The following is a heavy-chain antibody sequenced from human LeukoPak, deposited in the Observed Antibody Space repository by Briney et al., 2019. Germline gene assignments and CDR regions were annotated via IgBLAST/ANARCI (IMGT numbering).Heavy chain of an antibody. Sequence: GGSLRLSCAASGFTFSRYAMHWVRQAPGKGLEWVAVISYDGSNKYYAESVKGRFTISRDNSTNTLYLQMNSLRAEDTAVYYCARDGSGYYAHDAFDIWGQGTMVTVSS. D-gene: IGHD3-22*01. V-gene: IGHV3-30*04. CDR2: ISYDGSNK. CDR3: ARDGSGYYAHDAFDI. CDR1: GFTFSRYA. J-gene: IGHJ3*02.